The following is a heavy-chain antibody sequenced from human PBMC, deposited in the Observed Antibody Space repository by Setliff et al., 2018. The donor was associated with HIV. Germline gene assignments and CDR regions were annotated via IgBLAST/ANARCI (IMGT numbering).Heavy chain of an antibody. CDR1: GFTFSGSP. Sequence: GGSLRLSCGASGFTFSGSPMHWVRQASGKGLEWVGRIKTEAEGYATAYAASVKGRFTISRDDSKNTAYLQMNSLKTEDTAIYYCTRPQYIYDNSDSDNWGQGALVTV. CDR2: IKTEAEGYAT. CDR3: TRPQYIYDNSDSDN. J-gene: IGHJ4*02. D-gene: IGHD3-22*01. V-gene: IGHV3-73*01.